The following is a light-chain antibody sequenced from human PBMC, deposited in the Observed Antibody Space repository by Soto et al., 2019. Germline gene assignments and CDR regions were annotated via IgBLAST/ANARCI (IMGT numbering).Light chain of an antibody. V-gene: IGLV2-11*01. CDR2: DVS. CDR1: SIDVGGYNH. Sequence: QSALTQPRSVSGSPGQSVTISCTGTSIDVGGYNHVSWYQQHPGKAPRLMIYDVSQRPSGVPNRFSGSKSGNTASLTISGLQAEDEADFYCSSYAGSHTHVVFGGGNKLTVL. J-gene: IGLJ2*01. CDR3: SSYAGSHTHVV.